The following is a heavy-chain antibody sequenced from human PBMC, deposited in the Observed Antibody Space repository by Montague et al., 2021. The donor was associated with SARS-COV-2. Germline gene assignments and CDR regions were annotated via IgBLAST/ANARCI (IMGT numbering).Heavy chain of an antibody. V-gene: IGHV3-30-3*01. CDR3: ARGRGGYSLDC. D-gene: IGHD1-26*01. CDR1: GFTFSNYP. Sequence: SLRLSCAASGFTFSNYPMHWVRQAPGKGLEWVAIVSYDGNIKYYGDSVKGRFTISRDKSKNTLYLQMNSLRADDTAIYYCARGRGGYSLDCWGQGTLVTVSS. J-gene: IGHJ4*02. CDR2: VSYDGNIK.